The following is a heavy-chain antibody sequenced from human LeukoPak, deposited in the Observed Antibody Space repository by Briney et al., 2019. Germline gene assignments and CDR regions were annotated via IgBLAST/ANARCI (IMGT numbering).Heavy chain of an antibody. CDR3: ARDHIAAAGYRHFDY. Sequence: SQTPSLTCTVSGGSISSGAYYWSWIRQHPGKGLEWIGYIYYSGSTYYNPSLKSRVTISVDTSKNQFSLRLSSVTAADTAVYYCARDHIAAAGYRHFDYWGQGTLVTVSS. D-gene: IGHD6-13*01. CDR2: IYYSGST. V-gene: IGHV4-31*03. CDR1: GGSISSGAYY. J-gene: IGHJ4*02.